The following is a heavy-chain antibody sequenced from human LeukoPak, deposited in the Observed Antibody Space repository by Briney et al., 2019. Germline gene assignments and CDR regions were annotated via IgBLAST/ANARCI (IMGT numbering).Heavy chain of an antibody. CDR2: INSNGGST. J-gene: IGHJ6*02. CDR3: VKGTGTKYYYYGMDV. V-gene: IGHV3-64D*06. CDR1: GFAFSNFA. D-gene: IGHD3/OR15-3a*01. Sequence: PGGSLRLSCSASGFAFSNFATHWVRQAPGKGLEYVASINSNGGSTYYADSVKGRFTTSGGNSKNTLYLQMSSLRGEDTAVYYCVKGTGTKYYYYGMDVWGQGTTVSVSS.